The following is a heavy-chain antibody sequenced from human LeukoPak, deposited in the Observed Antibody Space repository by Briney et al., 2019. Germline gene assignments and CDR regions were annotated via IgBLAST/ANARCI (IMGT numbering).Heavy chain of an antibody. CDR2: IYYSGST. CDR3: ARVVGWAAGGYYFDY. D-gene: IGHD1-26*01. V-gene: IGHV4-59*08. Sequence: SETLSLTCTVSGGSISSYYWSWIRQPPGKGLEWIGYIYYSGSTNYNPSLKSRVTISVDTSKNQFSLKLSSVTAADTAVYYCARVVGWAAGGYYFDYWGQGTLVTVSS. J-gene: IGHJ4*02. CDR1: GGSISSYY.